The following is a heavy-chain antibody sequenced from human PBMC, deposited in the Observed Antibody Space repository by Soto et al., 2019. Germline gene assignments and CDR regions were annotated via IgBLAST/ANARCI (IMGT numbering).Heavy chain of an antibody. Sequence: GGSLRLSCAASGFIFSSYSMNWVRQAPGKGLEWVSSISTTSSYIYYGDSMKGRFTISRDNAKNSLFLQMNNLRAEDTAVYYCAREADDYGDYRRAFDIWGQGTMVTVSS. CDR3: AREADDYGDYRRAFDI. CDR2: ISTTSSYI. J-gene: IGHJ3*02. V-gene: IGHV3-21*01. CDR1: GFIFSSYS. D-gene: IGHD4-17*01.